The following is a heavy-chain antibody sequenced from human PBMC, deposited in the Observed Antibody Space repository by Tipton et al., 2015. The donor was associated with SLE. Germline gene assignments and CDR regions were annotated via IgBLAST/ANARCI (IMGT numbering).Heavy chain of an antibody. V-gene: IGHV3-30*02. D-gene: IGHD6-13*01. CDR2: IRYDGTNK. CDR1: GFSFSSYG. Sequence: SLRLSCAASGFSFSSYGMHWVRQATGKGLEWVAFIRYDGTNKQYRDSVKGRFTISRDNSKNTLYLQMNSLRPEDTAVYYCAKDSSRYSSSWYSLDSWGQGTLVTVSS. J-gene: IGHJ4*02. CDR3: AKDSSRYSSSWYSLDS.